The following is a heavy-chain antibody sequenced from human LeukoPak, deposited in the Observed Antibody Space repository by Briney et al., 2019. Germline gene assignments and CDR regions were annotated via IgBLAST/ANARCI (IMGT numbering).Heavy chain of an antibody. CDR3: ARDRNTDFWSGYYTNYFDY. CDR2: ISGSSIHST. CDR1: GFTFSSYA. D-gene: IGHD3-3*01. J-gene: IGHJ4*02. V-gene: IGHV3-23*01. Sequence: PGGTLRLSCAVSGFTFSSYAMSWVRQAPGKGLEWVSSISGSSIHSTYYADSVQGRFTISRDNSKNTLYLQMNSLRAEDTAVYYCARDRNTDFWSGYYTNYFDYWGQGTLVTVSS.